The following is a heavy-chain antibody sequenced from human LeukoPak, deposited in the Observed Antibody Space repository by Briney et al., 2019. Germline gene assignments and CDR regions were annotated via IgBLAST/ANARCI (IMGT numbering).Heavy chain of an antibody. V-gene: IGHV3-64D*06. Sequence: HAGGSLRLSCAASGFTFSSYAMHWVRQAPGKGLEYVSAISSNGGSTYYADSVKGRFTISRDNSKNTLYLQMSSLRAEDTAVYYCVTGRAMTTVTTFFDYWGQGTLVTVSS. D-gene: IGHD4-17*01. CDR1: GFTFSSYA. J-gene: IGHJ4*02. CDR2: ISSNGGST. CDR3: VTGRAMTTVTTFFDY.